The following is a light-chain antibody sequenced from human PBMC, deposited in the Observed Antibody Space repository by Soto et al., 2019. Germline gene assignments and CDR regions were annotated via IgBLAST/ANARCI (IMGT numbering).Light chain of an antibody. CDR3: QQYSSSPRT. CDR2: AAS. CDR1: QAVRSYY. J-gene: IGKJ1*01. V-gene: IGKV3-20*01. Sequence: ILLTQSPCTLSFSPGETATLFCRASQAVRSYYIAWYQHKPGEAPSLLIHAASTQATGIPDRFSGGGSGTDFSLTISSLEPEDSAIYYCQQYSSSPRTFGQGTKVEIK.